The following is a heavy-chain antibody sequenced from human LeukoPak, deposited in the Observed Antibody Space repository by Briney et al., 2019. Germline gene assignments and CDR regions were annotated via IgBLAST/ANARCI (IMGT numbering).Heavy chain of an antibody. J-gene: IGHJ4*02. Sequence: SETLSLTCAVSGGSISSSSYYWGWIRQSPGKGLEWIGSIYSGGETHYNPSLNSRVTIFLDTSKNRFSLNLISVTATDTAVYYCVRDYSNFVQGDWGQGTLVTVSS. V-gene: IGHV4-39*02. CDR3: VRDYSNFVQGD. CDR1: GGSISSSSYY. CDR2: IYSGGET. D-gene: IGHD4-11*01.